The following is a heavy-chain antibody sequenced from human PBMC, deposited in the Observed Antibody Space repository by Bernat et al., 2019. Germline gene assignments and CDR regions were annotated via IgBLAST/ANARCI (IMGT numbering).Heavy chain of an antibody. CDR3: ARDGEAGAFDI. Sequence: EVQLVESGGGLVKPGGSLRLSCAASGFTFSRYSMNWVRQAPGKGLEWVSSISSSSSYIYYADSVKGRFTISRDNATNSLYLQMKSVRAEDTAVYYCARDGEAGAFDIWGQGTMVTVSS. D-gene: IGHD3-10*01. J-gene: IGHJ3*02. CDR1: GFTFSRYS. V-gene: IGHV3-21*01. CDR2: ISSSSSYI.